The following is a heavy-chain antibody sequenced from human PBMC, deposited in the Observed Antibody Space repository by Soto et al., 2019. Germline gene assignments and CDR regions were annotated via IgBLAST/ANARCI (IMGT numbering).Heavy chain of an antibody. CDR1: GGSITSHHYY. CDR3: GSGPSTTWIDN. Sequence: QLQVQASGPGQVKPSQTLSLTCTVSGGSITSHHYYWGWIRQPPGKGLEWIGSIYSGGNTYYNPSLRSRLTIFVDTAKNLSSLKLSSVTAADSAIYYCGSGPSTTWIDNWGLGTQVSVSS. D-gene: IGHD2-2*01. CDR2: IYSGGNT. V-gene: IGHV4-39*01. J-gene: IGHJ4*02.